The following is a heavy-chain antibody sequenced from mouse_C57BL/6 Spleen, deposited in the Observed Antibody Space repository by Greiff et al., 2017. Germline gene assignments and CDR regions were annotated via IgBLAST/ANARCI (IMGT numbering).Heavy chain of an antibody. CDR1: GFTFSSYG. CDR3: ARQGHYYGSSDAMDY. D-gene: IGHD1-1*01. Sequence: EVKLMESGGDLVKPGGSLKLSCAASGFTFSSYGMSWVRQTPDKRLEWVATISSGGSYTYYPDSVKGRFTISRDNAKNTLYLQKSSLKSEDTAMYYCARQGHYYGSSDAMDYWGQGTSVTVSS. V-gene: IGHV5-6*01. CDR2: ISSGGSYT. J-gene: IGHJ4*01.